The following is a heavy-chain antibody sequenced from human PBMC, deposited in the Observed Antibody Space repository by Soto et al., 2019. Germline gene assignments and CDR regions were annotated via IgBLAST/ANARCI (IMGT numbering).Heavy chain of an antibody. CDR2: IYSSGST. V-gene: IGHV4-39*01. D-gene: IGHD4-17*01. J-gene: IGHJ2*01. CDR3: ARHLLNSYDYGRYWYFDL. Sequence: SETLSLTCTVSGRSISSSSYYWGWIRQPPGKGLEWIGTIYSSGSTYYNPSLKSRVTISVDTSKNRFSLKLSSVTAADTAMYYCARHLLNSYDYGRYWYFDLWGRGTLVTVSS. CDR1: GRSISSSSYY.